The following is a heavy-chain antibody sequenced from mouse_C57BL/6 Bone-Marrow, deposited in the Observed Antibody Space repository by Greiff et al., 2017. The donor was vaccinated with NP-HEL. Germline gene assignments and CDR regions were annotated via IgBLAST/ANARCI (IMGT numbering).Heavy chain of an antibody. V-gene: IGHV1-82*01. CDR3: AKGGLPAWFAY. CDR1: GYAFSSSW. J-gene: IGHJ3*01. D-gene: IGHD2-4*01. CDR2: IYPGDGDT. Sequence: VQLQQSGPELVKPGASVKISCKASGYAFSSSWMNWVKQRPGKGLEWIGRIYPGDGDTNYNGKFKGKATLTADTSSSTAYMQLSSLTSEDSAVYFCAKGGLPAWFAYWGQGTLVTVSA.